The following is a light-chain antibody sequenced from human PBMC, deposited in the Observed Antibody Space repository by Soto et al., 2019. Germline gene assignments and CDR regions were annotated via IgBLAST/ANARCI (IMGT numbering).Light chain of an antibody. CDR2: GAS. CDR1: QTISND. CDR3: QQNNKWPPVT. V-gene: IGKV3-15*01. J-gene: IGKJ4*01. Sequence: EVVMTQSPATVSVSPGEGVTLSCRASQTISNDLAWYQQKPGQAPRLLIYGASTRATGVPARFSGVGSGTAFTLTISSLQSEDFAFYYCQQNNKWPPVTFGGGTKVEIK.